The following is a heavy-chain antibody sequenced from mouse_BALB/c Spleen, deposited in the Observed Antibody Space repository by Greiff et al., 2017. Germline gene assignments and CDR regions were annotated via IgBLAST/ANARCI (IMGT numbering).Heavy chain of an antibody. Sequence: EVKLMESGGGLVKPGGSLKLSCAASGFTFSSYAMSWVRQTPEKRLEWVASISSGGSTYYPDSVKGRFTISRDNARNILYLQMSSLRSEDTAMYYCAREGWLLPFAYWGQGTLVTVSA. CDR1: GFTFSSYA. D-gene: IGHD2-3*01. CDR3: AREGWLLPFAY. CDR2: ISSGGST. J-gene: IGHJ3*01. V-gene: IGHV5-6-5*01.